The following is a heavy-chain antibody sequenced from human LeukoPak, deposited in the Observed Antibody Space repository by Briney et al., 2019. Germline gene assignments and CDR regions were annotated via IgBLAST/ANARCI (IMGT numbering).Heavy chain of an antibody. D-gene: IGHD1-26*01. CDR3: AKDRDSGSYPDAFDI. J-gene: IGHJ3*02. CDR2: ISGSGGST. Sequence: GGSLRLSSAASGFTFSRYAMSWVRQAPGKGLEWVSGISGSGGSTYYADSVKGRFTISRDNSKNTLYLQMNSLRAEDTAVYYCAKDRDSGSYPDAFDIWGQGTMVTVSS. CDR1: GFTFSRYA. V-gene: IGHV3-23*01.